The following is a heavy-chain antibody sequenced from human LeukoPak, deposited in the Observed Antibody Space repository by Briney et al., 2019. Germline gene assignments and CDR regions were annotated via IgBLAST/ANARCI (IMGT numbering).Heavy chain of an antibody. J-gene: IGHJ4*02. D-gene: IGHD1-26*01. CDR1: GFTFSSYA. CDR2: ISGSGGST. CDR3: AKDRGPVGATRFDY. Sequence: PGGSLRLSCAASGFTFSSYAMSWIRQAPGKGLEWVSAISGSGGSTYYADSVKGRFTISRDNSKNTLYLQMNSLRAEDTAVYYCAKDRGPVGATRFDYWGQGTLVTVSS. V-gene: IGHV3-23*01.